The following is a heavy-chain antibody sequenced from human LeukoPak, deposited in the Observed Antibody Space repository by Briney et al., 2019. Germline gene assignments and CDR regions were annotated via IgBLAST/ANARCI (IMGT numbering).Heavy chain of an antibody. J-gene: IGHJ5*02. CDR2: INTNTGNP. Sequence: SVNVSCKASGYTFTSYAMNWVRQAPGQGLEWMGWINTNTGNPTYAQGFTGRFVFSLDTSVSTAYLQICSLKAEDTAVYYCARGGFGEFPNWFDPWGQGTLVTVSS. CDR3: ARGGFGEFPNWFDP. CDR1: GYTFTSYA. V-gene: IGHV7-4-1*01. D-gene: IGHD3-10*01.